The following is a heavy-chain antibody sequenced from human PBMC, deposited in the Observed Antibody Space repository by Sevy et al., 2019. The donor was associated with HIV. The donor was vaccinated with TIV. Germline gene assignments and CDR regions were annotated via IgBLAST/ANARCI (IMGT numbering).Heavy chain of an antibody. D-gene: IGHD3-10*01. Sequence: GGSLRLSCAASGFTFTNAWMNWVRQAPGKGLEWVGRIKSITDGGTTDYAAPVKGRFTISRDDSKNTLYLQMYSMRTEDTAVYYCTTDIRPFRMVRGSYDSFFGMDVWGQRTTVTVSS. CDR3: TTDIRPFRMVRGSYDSFFGMDV. CDR1: GFTFTNAW. CDR2: IKSITDGGTT. V-gene: IGHV3-15*07. J-gene: IGHJ6*02.